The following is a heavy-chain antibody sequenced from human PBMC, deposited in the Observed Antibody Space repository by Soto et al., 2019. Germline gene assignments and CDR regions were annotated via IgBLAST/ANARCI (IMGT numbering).Heavy chain of an antibody. CDR1: GYTFTSYA. CDR3: ARDSPPRATVTRSYYYMDV. J-gene: IGHJ6*03. CDR2: INAGNGNT. Sequence: QVQLVQSGAEVKKPGASVKVSCKASGYTFTSYAMHWVRQAPGQRLEWMGWINAGNGNTKYSQKFQGRVTITRDTSASTAYMELSSLRSEDTAVYYCARDSPPRATVTRSYYYMDVWGKGTTVTVSS. V-gene: IGHV1-3*01. D-gene: IGHD4-4*01.